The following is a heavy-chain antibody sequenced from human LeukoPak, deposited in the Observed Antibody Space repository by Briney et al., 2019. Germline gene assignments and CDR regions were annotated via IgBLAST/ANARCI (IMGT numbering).Heavy chain of an antibody. CDR2: IDWDDDK. V-gene: IGHV2-70*01. CDR1: GFSLSTSGMC. Sequence: SGPALVKPTQTLTLTCTFSGFSLSTSGMCVSWICQPPGKALEWLALIDWDDDKYYSTSLKTRLTISKDTSKNQVVLTMTNMDPVDTATYYCARVSSNSVYYYGMDVWGKGTTVTVSS. J-gene: IGHJ6*04. CDR3: ARVSSNSVYYYGMDV. D-gene: IGHD4-11*01.